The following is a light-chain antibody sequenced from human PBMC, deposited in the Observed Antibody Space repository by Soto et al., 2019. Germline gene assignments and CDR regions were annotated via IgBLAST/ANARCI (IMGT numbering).Light chain of an antibody. V-gene: IGLV2-14*03. CDR1: SSDVGGYNY. J-gene: IGLJ1*01. CDR3: SSYTSSSTLSTYV. Sequence: QSAMTQPPSVSGSPGQSITISCTGTSSDVGGYNYVSWYQHHPGKAPKLMIYDVSNRPSGVSNRFSGSKSGNTASLIISGLQAEDEADYYCSSYTSSSTLSTYVFGTGTKVPVL. CDR2: DVS.